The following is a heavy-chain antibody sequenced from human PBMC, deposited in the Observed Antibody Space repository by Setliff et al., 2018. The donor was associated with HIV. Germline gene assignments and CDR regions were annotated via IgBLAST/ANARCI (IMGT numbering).Heavy chain of an antibody. CDR2: IYYTGSI. Sequence: SETLSLTCNVSGGSIKNYYWSWIRQSPGRGLEWIGNIYYTGSINYNPSLQSRLTIPIDTSKNKFSLGLTSVTAEDTAVYYCARQGGYYSPLDYWGQGALVTVSS. V-gene: IGHV4-59*01. J-gene: IGHJ4*02. CDR3: ARQGGYYSPLDY. CDR1: GGSIKNYY. D-gene: IGHD3-3*01.